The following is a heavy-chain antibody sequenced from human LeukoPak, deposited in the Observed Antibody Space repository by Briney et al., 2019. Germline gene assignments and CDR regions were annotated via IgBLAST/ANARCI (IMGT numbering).Heavy chain of an antibody. CDR3: ARDEMYDSGSLHFDS. D-gene: IGHD3-10*01. CDR2: INSSGGST. J-gene: IGHJ4*02. Sequence: ASVKVSCKASGYTFTSYYMHWVRQAPGQGLEWMGMINSSGGSTNYAQKFQGRVTMTRDMSTSTVYMELSSLRSEDTAMYYCARDEMYDSGSLHFDSWGQGTLVTVSS. V-gene: IGHV1-46*01. CDR1: GYTFTSYY.